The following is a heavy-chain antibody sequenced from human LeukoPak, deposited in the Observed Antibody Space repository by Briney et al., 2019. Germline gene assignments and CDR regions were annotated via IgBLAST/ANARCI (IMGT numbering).Heavy chain of an antibody. CDR3: ARGGQGAVDY. J-gene: IGHJ4*02. V-gene: IGHV3-74*01. D-gene: IGHD3-16*01. CDR2: INNVGRVT. CDR1: GFTFSSNW. Sequence: GGSLRLSCAASGFTFSSNWLHWVRQAPGKGLVWVSFINNVGRVTSYADSVKGRFTISRDNAKNTLYLQMNSLRAEDTAMYYCARGGQGAVDYRGPGTLVTVSS.